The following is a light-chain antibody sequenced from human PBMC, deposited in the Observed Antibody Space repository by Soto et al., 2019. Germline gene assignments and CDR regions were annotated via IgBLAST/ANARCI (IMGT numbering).Light chain of an antibody. CDR3: QQYNNWPPGIT. Sequence: EIVMTQSPATLSVSPGERATLSCRASQSVSSNSAWYQQKPGQAPRLLIYGASTRATGIPARFSGSGSGTEFTLTISSLQSEDFAVYYCQQYNNWPPGITFGPGTKVDIK. CDR1: QSVSSN. CDR2: GAS. J-gene: IGKJ3*01. V-gene: IGKV3-15*01.